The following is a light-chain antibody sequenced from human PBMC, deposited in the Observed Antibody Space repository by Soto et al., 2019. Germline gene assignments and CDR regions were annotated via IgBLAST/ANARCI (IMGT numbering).Light chain of an antibody. Sequence: IQLTQSPSSLSASVGDRVTITCRASQGISSYLAWYQQKAGRAPKILIHAASTLQSGVPSRFSGSGSGTDFTLTISSLQPEDFATYYCQQLNSYPLTFGGGTKVEIK. J-gene: IGKJ4*01. CDR2: AAS. CDR3: QQLNSYPLT. CDR1: QGISSY. V-gene: IGKV1-9*01.